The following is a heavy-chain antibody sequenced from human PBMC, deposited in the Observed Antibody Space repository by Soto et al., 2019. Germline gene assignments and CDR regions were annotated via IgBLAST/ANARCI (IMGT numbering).Heavy chain of an antibody. J-gene: IGHJ3*02. CDR2: ISSSGSTI. CDR1: GFTFSDYY. D-gene: IGHD3-10*01. V-gene: IGHV3-11*01. Sequence: GGSLRLSCAASGFTFSDYYMSWIRQAPGKGLEWVSYISSSGSTIYYADSVKGRFTISRDNAKNSLYLQMNSLRAEDTAVYYCARVNMVRGVILVGDAFDIWGQGTMVTVSS. CDR3: ARVNMVRGVILVGDAFDI.